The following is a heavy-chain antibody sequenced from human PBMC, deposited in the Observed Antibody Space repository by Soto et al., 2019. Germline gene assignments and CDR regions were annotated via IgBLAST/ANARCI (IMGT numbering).Heavy chain of an antibody. J-gene: IGHJ6*02. D-gene: IGHD2-8*01. CDR1: GYSFTDYH. CDR2: INPKSGGT. Sequence: ASVKVSCKASGYSFTDYHIHWVRQAPGQGLEWLGRINPKSGGTSTAQKIQGWVTMTTDTSISTASMELTRLTSDDTAIYYCARGDSTDCSNGVCSFFYNRDMDVWGQGTTVTVSS. CDR3: ARGDSTDCSNGVCSFFYNRDMDV. V-gene: IGHV1-2*04.